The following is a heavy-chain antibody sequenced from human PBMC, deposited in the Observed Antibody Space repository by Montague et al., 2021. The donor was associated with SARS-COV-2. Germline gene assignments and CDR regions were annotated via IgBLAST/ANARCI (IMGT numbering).Heavy chain of an antibody. CDR2: ISSSGGI. D-gene: IGHD5-12*01. CDR1: GSISGYY. Sequence: SETLSLTCTVSGSISGYYWTGIRQSAGKGLEWIGRISSSGGIDYNASLKSRVTMSLDTSKIQLSLKLSSVTAADTAVYYCARQYIGYNRRFDYWGQGALVTVSP. V-gene: IGHV4-4*07. CDR3: ARQYIGYNRRFDY. J-gene: IGHJ4*02.